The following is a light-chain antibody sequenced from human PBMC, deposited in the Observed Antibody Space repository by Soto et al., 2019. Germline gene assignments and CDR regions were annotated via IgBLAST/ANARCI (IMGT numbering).Light chain of an antibody. CDR2: EVS. CDR1: SSDVGAYDF. J-gene: IGLJ1*01. V-gene: IGLV2-14*01. CDR3: SSYTTISTLV. Sequence: QSALTQPASVSGSPGQSITISCTGTSSDVGAYDFVSWYQHHPDKAPKLIIFEVSNRPSWVSNRFSGSKSGNTASLTISGLQAEDETYYYCSSYTTISTLVFGTGTKLTVL.